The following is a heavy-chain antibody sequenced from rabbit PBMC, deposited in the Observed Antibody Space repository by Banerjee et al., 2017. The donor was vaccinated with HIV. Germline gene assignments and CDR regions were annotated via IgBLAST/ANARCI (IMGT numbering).Heavy chain of an antibody. Sequence: QEQLEESGGDLVKPGASLTLTCTASGFSFSSNAMCWVRQAPGKGLEWIACIWTGSTDSTFYASWAKGRFTISRTSSTTVTLQLNSLTAADTATYFCARSANSIGYRGSLWGQGTLVTVS. D-gene: IGHD1-1*01. CDR3: ARSANSIGYRGSL. J-gene: IGHJ3*01. CDR2: IWTGSTDST. V-gene: IGHV1S45*01. CDR1: GFSFSSNA.